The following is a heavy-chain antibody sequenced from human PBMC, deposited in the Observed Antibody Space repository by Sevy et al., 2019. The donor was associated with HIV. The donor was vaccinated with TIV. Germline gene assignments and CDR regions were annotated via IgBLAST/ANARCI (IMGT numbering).Heavy chain of an antibody. Sequence: ASVKVSCKTSASTFTAYYMHWLRQAPGQGLEWMGWINPNSDGTKYAQRFQGRVSMTADTSISTAYMELSRLTSDDTAVYYCAGERVIFGGGGGLDVWGQGTTVTVSS. V-gene: IGHV1-2*02. D-gene: IGHD3-3*02. CDR1: ASTFTAYY. J-gene: IGHJ6*02. CDR2: INPNSDGT. CDR3: AGERVIFGGGGGLDV.